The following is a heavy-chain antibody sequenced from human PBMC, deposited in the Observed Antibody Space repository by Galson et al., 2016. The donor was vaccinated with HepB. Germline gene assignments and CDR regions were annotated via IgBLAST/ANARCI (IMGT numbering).Heavy chain of an antibody. CDR3: ARHWGRNSRIDY. J-gene: IGHJ4*02. CDR1: GGAMKTFY. V-gene: IGHV4-59*08. Sequence: SETLSLTCSVSGGAMKTFYWSWIRQSPGKGLEWIGYIYHSGTTYYNPSLKSRVTISIDTWNNKFSRKRTGMTASDTAVYYCARHWGRNSRIDYWGQGTLVTVSS. CDR2: IYHSGTT. D-gene: IGHD3-16*01.